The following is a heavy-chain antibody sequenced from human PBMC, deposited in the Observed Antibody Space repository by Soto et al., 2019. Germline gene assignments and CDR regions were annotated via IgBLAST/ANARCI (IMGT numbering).Heavy chain of an antibody. CDR3: TRVAREIVVVTALGGYYFDY. J-gene: IGHJ4*02. V-gene: IGHV3-49*03. CDR1: GCNIVDYC. D-gene: IGHD3-22*01. CDR2: IRSKAYGGTT. Sequence: GSMRVSCTASGCNIVDYCMSWISKDTGKGLEWVGFIRSKAYGGTTEYAASVKGRFTISRDDSKSIAYLQMNSLKTEDTAVYYCTRVAREIVVVTALGGYYFDYWGQGTLVTVSS.